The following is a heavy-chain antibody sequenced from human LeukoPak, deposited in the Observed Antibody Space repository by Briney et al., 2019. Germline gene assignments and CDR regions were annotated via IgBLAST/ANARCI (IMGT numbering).Heavy chain of an antibody. J-gene: IGHJ4*02. CDR1: GFTFSNYA. D-gene: IGHD3-22*01. V-gene: IGHV3-23*01. CDR3: ATEFYYDSSGYYPHYFDY. Sequence: GGSLRLSCAASGFTFSNYAMSWVRQAPGKGLEWVSAISGSGGSTYYADSVKGRFTISRDNSKNTLYLQMNSLRAEDTAVYYCATEFYYDSSGYYPHYFDYWGQGTLVTVSS. CDR2: ISGSGGST.